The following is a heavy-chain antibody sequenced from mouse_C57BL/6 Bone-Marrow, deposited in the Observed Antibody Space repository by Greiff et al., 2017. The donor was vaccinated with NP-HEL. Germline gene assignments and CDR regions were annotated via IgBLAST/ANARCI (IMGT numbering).Heavy chain of an antibody. CDR2: ISDGGSYT. CDR3: ARDAGSYYGNYVWYFDV. CDR1: GFTFSSYA. D-gene: IGHD2-1*01. Sequence: EVQRVESGGGLVKPGGSLKLSCAASGFTFSSYAMSWVRQTPEKRLEWVATISDGGSYTYYPDNVKGRFTISRDNAKNNLYLQMSHLKSEDTAMYYCARDAGSYYGNYVWYFDVWGTGTTVTVSS. J-gene: IGHJ1*03. V-gene: IGHV5-4*01.